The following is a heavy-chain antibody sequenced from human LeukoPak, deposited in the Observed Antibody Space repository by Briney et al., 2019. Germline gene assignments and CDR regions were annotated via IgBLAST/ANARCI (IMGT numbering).Heavy chain of an antibody. D-gene: IGHD7-27*01. J-gene: IGHJ4*02. CDR3: ARDVNGGGVITSVDS. CDR2: ISGYNGNT. CDR1: GYTFTSYG. V-gene: IGHV1-18*01. Sequence: ASVKVSCKASGYTFTSYGVTWVRQAPGQGLEWMGWISGYNGNTKYAQKFQGRVTMTTDTSTSTAYMELRSLRSDDTAAYSCARDVNGGGVITSVDSWGQGTLVTVSS.